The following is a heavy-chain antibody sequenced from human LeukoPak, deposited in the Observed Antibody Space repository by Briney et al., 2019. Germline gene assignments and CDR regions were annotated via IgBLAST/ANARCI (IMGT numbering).Heavy chain of an antibody. CDR1: GGSITTIPYN. V-gene: IGHV4-39*07. Sequence: PSETLSLTCTVSGGSITTIPYNWGWIRQPPGKGLEWIGEINHSGSTNYNPSLKSRVTISVDTSKNQFSLKLSSVTAADTAVCYCASGLKRRYPFDYWGQGTLVTVSS. J-gene: IGHJ4*02. CDR2: INHSGST. D-gene: IGHD3-16*02. CDR3: ASGLKRRYPFDY.